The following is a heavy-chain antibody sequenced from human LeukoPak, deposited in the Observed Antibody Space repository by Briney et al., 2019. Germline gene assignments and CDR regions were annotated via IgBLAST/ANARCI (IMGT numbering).Heavy chain of an antibody. CDR3: ASRYYYDSSALYYFDY. J-gene: IGHJ4*02. V-gene: IGHV4-34*01. CDR2: INHSGST. D-gene: IGHD3-22*01. Sequence: PSETLSLTCAVYGGSFSGYYWSWIRQPPGKGLEWIGEINHSGSTNYNPSLKSRVTISVGTSKNQFSLKLSSVTAADTAAYYCASRYYYDSSALYYFDYWGQGTLVTVSS. CDR1: GGSFSGYY.